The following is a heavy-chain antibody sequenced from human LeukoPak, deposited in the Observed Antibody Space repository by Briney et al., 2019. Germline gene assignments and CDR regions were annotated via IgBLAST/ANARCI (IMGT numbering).Heavy chain of an antibody. CDR2: MNPNSGNT. CDR3: ARVRIFYYMDV. D-gene: IGHD2-15*01. Sequence: GASVKVSCKASGGTFSSYAISWVRQAPGQGLEWMGWMNPNSGNTGYAQKFQGRVTITRNTSISTAYMELSSLRSEDTAVYYCARVRIFYYMDVWGKGTTVTVSS. V-gene: IGHV1-8*03. J-gene: IGHJ6*03. CDR1: GGTFSSYA.